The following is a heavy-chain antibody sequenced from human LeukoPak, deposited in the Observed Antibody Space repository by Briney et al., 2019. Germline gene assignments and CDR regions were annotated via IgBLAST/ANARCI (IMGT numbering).Heavy chain of an antibody. CDR3: ARDGGIAVAGTFDY. CDR2: IYTSGST. D-gene: IGHD6-19*01. Sequence: PSETLSLTCTVSGGSISSYYWSWNRQPAGKGLEWIGRIYTSGSTNYNPSLKSRVTMSVDTSKNQFSLKLSSVTAADTAVYYCARDGGIAVAGTFDYWGQGTLVTVSS. V-gene: IGHV4-4*07. J-gene: IGHJ4*02. CDR1: GGSISSYY.